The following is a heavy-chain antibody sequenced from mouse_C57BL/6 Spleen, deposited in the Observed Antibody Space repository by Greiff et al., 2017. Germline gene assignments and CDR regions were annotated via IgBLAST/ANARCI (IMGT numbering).Heavy chain of an antibody. J-gene: IGHJ3*01. CDR3: TREAGYYWFAY. D-gene: IGHD2-3*01. CDR2: IDPETGGT. V-gene: IGHV1-15*01. CDR1: GYTFTDYE. Sequence: ESGAELVRPGASVTLSCTASGYTFTDYEMHWVKQTPVHGLEWIGAIDPETGGTAYNQKFKGKAILTADKSSSTAYMELRSLTSEDSAVYYCTREAGYYWFAYWGQGTLVTVSA.